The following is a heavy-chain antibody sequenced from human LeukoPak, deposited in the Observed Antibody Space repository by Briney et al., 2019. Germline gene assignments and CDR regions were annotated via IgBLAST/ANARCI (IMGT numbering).Heavy chain of an antibody. CDR2: ISSSSSTI. J-gene: IGHJ4*02. CDR3: ARGNYYDSSGYFDY. V-gene: IGHV3-48*01. D-gene: IGHD3-22*01. CDR1: GFTFSSYS. Sequence: GGSLRLSCAASGFTFSSYSMNWVRQAPGKGLEWVSYISSSSSTIYYADSVKGRFTISRDNAKNSLYLQMNSLRAEDMAVYYCARGNYYDSSGYFDYWGQGTLVTVSS.